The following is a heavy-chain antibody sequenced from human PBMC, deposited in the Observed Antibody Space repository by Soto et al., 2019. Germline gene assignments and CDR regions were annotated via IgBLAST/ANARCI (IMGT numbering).Heavy chain of an antibody. CDR2: LSYDGTDK. Sequence: QVQLVESGGGVVQPGRSLRLSCAASGFTFSNYGMHWVRQAPGKGLDWVSVLSYDGTDKYYADSVKGRFTISRDNSENTLYLQMNSLRAEDTAVYYCAKDKGYYYYGMDVWGQGTTVTVSS. V-gene: IGHV3-30*18. J-gene: IGHJ6*02. CDR3: AKDKGYYYYGMDV. CDR1: GFTFSNYG.